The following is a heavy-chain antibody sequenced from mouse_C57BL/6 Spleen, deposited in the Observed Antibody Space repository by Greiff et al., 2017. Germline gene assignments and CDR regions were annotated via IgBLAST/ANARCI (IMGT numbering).Heavy chain of an antibody. CDR1: GYTFTDYE. J-gene: IGHJ3*01. Sequence: VQLQQSGAELVRPGASVTLSCKASGYTFTDYEMHWVKQTPVHGLEWIGAIDPETGGTAYNQKFKGKAILTADKSSRTAYMELRSLTSEDSAVYYSTRTDYSNSAWCAYWGQGTLVTVSA. V-gene: IGHV1-15*01. CDR2: IDPETGGT. CDR3: TRTDYSNSAWCAY. D-gene: IGHD2-5*01.